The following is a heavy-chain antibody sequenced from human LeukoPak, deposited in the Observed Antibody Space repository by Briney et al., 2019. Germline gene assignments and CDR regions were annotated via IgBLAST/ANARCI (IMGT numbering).Heavy chain of an antibody. CDR1: GGSISSGSYY. Sequence: SQTLSLTCTVSGGSISSGSYYWSWIRQPAGKGLEWIVRIYTSGSTNYNPSLKSRVTISVDTSKNQFSLKLSSVTAADTAVYYCARAIGITGTTRLGAFDIWGQGTMVTVSS. CDR2: IYTSGST. CDR3: ARAIGITGTTRLGAFDI. D-gene: IGHD1-7*01. V-gene: IGHV4-61*02. J-gene: IGHJ3*02.